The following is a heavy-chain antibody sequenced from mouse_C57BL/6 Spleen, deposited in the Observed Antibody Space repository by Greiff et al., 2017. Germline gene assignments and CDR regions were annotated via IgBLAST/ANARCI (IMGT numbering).Heavy chain of an antibody. CDR2: INPSTGGT. CDR1: GYSFTGYY. Sequence: VQLQQSGPELVKPGASVKISCKASGYSFTGYYMNWVKQSPEKSLEWIGAINPSTGGTTYNQKFKAKATLTVDKSSSPAYMHVKSLTSEDSAVYYCARDGDLTYYYAMDYWGQGTSVTVSS. CDR3: ARDGDLTYYYAMDY. J-gene: IGHJ4*01. V-gene: IGHV1-42*01.